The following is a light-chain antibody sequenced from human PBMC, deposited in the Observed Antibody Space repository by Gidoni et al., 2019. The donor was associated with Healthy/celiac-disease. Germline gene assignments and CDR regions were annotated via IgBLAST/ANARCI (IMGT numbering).Light chain of an antibody. CDR2: GAS. V-gene: IGKV3-20*01. J-gene: IGKJ4*01. Sequence: EIVLTQSPGTLSLSPGERATLSCRASQSVSSSYLAWYQQKPGQAPRLLIYGASSRATGFPDRFSGSGSGTDFTLTISRREPEDFAVYYCQQYGSSVTFXGXTKVEIK. CDR3: QQYGSSVT. CDR1: QSVSSSY.